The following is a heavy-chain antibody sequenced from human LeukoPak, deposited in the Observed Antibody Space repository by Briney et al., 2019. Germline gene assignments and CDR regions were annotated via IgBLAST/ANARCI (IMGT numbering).Heavy chain of an antibody. CDR2: IWYDGSIK. D-gene: IGHD3-10*01. CDR1: GFTFSSYG. J-gene: IGHJ6*03. CDR3: AKEYGSFDYYYYMDV. Sequence: GALRLSCAASGFTFSSYGMHWVRQAPGKGLEWVAVIWYDGSIKYYAYSVKGRFTMSRDSSKHTVYLQMKSLRAEDTAVYYCAKEYGSFDYYYYMDVWGKGTTVTVSS. V-gene: IGHV3-33*06.